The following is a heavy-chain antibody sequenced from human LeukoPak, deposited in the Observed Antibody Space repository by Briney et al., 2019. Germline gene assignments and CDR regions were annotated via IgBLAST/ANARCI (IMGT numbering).Heavy chain of an antibody. CDR3: ARDLPYDSSGYYGDAFDI. Sequence: PGGSLRLSCAASGFTFSSYSMNWVRQAPGKGLEWVSYISSSSSTIYYADSVKGRFTISRDNAKNSLYLQMNSLRAEDTAVYYCARDLPYDSSGYYGDAFDIWGQGTMVTVSS. CDR1: GFTFSSYS. D-gene: IGHD3-22*01. J-gene: IGHJ3*02. CDR2: ISSSSSTI. V-gene: IGHV3-48*01.